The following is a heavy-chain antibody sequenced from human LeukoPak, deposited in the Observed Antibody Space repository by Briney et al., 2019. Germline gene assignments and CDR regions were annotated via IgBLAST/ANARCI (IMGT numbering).Heavy chain of an antibody. D-gene: IGHD3-22*01. J-gene: IGHJ6*03. CDR2: IYTSGST. CDR3: ARSPRGSSGSFRYYNYYMDV. CDR1: GGSISSYY. V-gene: IGHV4-4*07. Sequence: PSETLSLTCTVSGGSISSYYWSWIRQPAGKGLEWIGRIYTSGSTNYNPSLKSRVTMSVDTSKNQFSLKLSSVTAADTAVYYCARSPRGSSGSFRYYNYYMDVWGKGTTVTVSS.